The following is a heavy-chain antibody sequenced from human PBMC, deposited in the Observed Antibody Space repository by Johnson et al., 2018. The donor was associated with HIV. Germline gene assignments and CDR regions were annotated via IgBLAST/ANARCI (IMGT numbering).Heavy chain of an antibody. V-gene: IGHV3-30*19. CDR2: ISYDGSNQ. J-gene: IGHJ3*02. CDR3: ARDIRDYVGNPAFSFDI. D-gene: IGHD4-23*01. CDR1: GFTFSSYG. Sequence: QVQLVESGGGVVQPGRSLRLSCAASGFTFSSYGMHWVRQAPGKGLEWVAVISYDGSNQYYADSVKGRFTISRDNSKNTLYLQMNSLRAEDTAVYYCARDIRDYVGNPAFSFDIWGQGTMVTVSS.